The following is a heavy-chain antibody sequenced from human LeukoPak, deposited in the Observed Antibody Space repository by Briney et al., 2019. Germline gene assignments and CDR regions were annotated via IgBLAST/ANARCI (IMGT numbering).Heavy chain of an antibody. D-gene: IGHD3-9*01. J-gene: IGHJ4*02. Sequence: VASVKVSCKASGYTFTGYYMHWVRQAPGQGLEWMGWINPNSGGTNYAQKFQGRVTMTRDTSISTAYMELSRLRSDDTAVYYCARAHPRLLRYFDWLPDYWGQGTLVTVSS. CDR1: GYTFTGYY. CDR2: INPNSGGT. CDR3: ARAHPRLLRYFDWLPDY. V-gene: IGHV1-2*02.